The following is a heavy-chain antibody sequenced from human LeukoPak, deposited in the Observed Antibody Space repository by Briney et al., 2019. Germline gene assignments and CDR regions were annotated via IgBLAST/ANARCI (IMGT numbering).Heavy chain of an antibody. CDR2: INHSGST. V-gene: IGHV4-34*01. J-gene: IGHJ5*02. CDR1: GGSFSGYY. CDR3: ARGRGSGWYRYWFDP. Sequence: SETLSLTCAVYGGSFSGYYWSWIRQPPGKGLEWIGEINHSGSTNYDPSLKSRVTISVDTSKNQFSLRLSSVTAADTAVYYCARGRGSGWYRYWFDPWGQGTLVTVSS. D-gene: IGHD6-19*01.